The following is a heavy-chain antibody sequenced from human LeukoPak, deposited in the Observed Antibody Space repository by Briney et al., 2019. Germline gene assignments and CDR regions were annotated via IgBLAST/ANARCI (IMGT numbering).Heavy chain of an antibody. J-gene: IGHJ6*02. V-gene: IGHV3-23*01. CDR2: ISGSGGSA. CDR1: GFTFNIYG. CDR3: VKDRGGSPFYGMDV. D-gene: IGHD1-26*01. Sequence: GGSLRLSCAASGFTFNIYGMSWVRQAPGKGLEWVSAISGSGGSAYYADSVKGRFTISRDNSKNTLYLPMNSLRAEDTAVYYCVKDRGGSPFYGMDVWGQGTTVTVSS.